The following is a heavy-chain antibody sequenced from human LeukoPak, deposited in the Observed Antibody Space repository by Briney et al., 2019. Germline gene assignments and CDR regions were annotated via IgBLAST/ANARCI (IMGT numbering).Heavy chain of an antibody. CDR2: IYISGST. D-gene: IGHD6-19*01. CDR3: ARGSSGWYEAFDY. J-gene: IGHJ4*02. CDR1: GGSISSGSYY. Sequence: SETLSLTCTVSGGSISSGSYYWSWIRQPAGKGLEWIGRIYISGSTNYNPSLKSRVTISVDTSKNQFSLKLSSVTAADTAVYYCARGSSGWYEAFDYWGQGTLVTVSS. V-gene: IGHV4-61*02.